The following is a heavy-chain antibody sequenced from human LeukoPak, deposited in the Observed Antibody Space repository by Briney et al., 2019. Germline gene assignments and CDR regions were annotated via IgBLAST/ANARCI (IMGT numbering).Heavy chain of an antibody. CDR2: IYYSGLT. J-gene: IGHJ6*03. D-gene: IGHD3-16*01. CDR3: ARHGSYYYYMDV. Sequence: PSETLSLTCTVSGASISSSSSSWGWVRQPPGKGPEWIGSIYYSGLTYDNPSLKSRVSISVDPSKNHFSLKVSSVTAADTAVYYCARHGSYYYYMDVWGKGTTVTVSS. V-gene: IGHV4-39*01. CDR1: GASISSSSSS.